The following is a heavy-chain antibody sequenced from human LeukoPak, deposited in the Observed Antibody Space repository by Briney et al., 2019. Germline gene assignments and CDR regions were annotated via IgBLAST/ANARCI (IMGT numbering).Heavy chain of an antibody. V-gene: IGHV4-38-2*01. CDR1: GYSISSGYY. CDR2: IYHSGST. Sequence: SETLSLTCAVSGYSISSGYYWGWIRQPPGKGLEWIGNIYHSGSTYYNPSLKSRVIISVDTSKNQFSLKLSSVTTADTAVYYCARYPYDNSGFYQIGFDYWGQGTLVTVSS. J-gene: IGHJ4*02. CDR3: ARYPYDNSGFYQIGFDY. D-gene: IGHD3-22*01.